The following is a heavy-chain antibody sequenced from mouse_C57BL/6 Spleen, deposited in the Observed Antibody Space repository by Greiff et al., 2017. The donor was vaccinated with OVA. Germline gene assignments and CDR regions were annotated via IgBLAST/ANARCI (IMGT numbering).Heavy chain of an antibody. J-gene: IGHJ2*01. CDR2: IDPETGGT. CDR1: GYTFTDYE. Sequence: QVQLQQSGAELVRPGASVTLSCKASGYTFTDYEMHWVKQTPVHGLEWIGAIDPETGGTAYNQKFKGKAILTADKSSSTAYMELRSLTSEDSAVYYCTRGGEAYYFDYWGQGTTLTVSS. CDR3: TRGGEAYYFDY. V-gene: IGHV1-15*01.